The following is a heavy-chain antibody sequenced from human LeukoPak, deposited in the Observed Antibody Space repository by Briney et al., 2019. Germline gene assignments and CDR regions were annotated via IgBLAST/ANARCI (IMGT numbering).Heavy chain of an antibody. Sequence: GRSLRLSCAASGFTFSSYAMHWVRQAPGKGLEWVAFIRYDGSNKYYADSVKGRFTISRDNSKNTLYLQMNSLRAEDTAVYYCAKSHQYGGYAPYDYWGQGTLVTVSS. D-gene: IGHD4-17*01. CDR3: AKSHQYGGYAPYDY. CDR1: GFTFSSYA. CDR2: IRYDGSNK. J-gene: IGHJ4*02. V-gene: IGHV3-30*02.